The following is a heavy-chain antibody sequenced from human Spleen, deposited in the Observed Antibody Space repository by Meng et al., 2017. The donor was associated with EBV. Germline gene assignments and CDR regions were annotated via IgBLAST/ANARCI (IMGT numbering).Heavy chain of an antibody. CDR3: ARDRASFGSRWFYFDS. Sequence: VVLQRSGPGLVNLSGILSLTWSLSGGSMSTYDWWSWVRQPPGKGLEWIGEIHHSGNTNYNSSLKSRVTISVDKSKNQFSLDLSSVTAADTAVYYCARDRASFGSRWFYFDSWGQGTLVTVSS. V-gene: IGHV4-4*02. CDR1: GGSMSTYDW. CDR2: IHHSGNT. D-gene: IGHD3-10*01. J-gene: IGHJ4*02.